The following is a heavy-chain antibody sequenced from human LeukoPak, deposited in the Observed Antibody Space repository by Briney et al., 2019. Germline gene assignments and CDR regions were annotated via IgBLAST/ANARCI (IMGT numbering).Heavy chain of an antibody. CDR1: GGSVSSGSYY. CDR2: IYYSGST. Sequence: PSETLSLTCTVSGGSVSSGSYYWSWIRQPPGKGLEWIGYIYYSGSTNYNPSLKSRVTISVDTSKNQFSLKLSSVTAADTAVYYCARAVDYYDSSGYWAYYFDYWGQGTLVTVSS. CDR3: ARAVDYYDSSGYWAYYFDY. D-gene: IGHD3-22*01. J-gene: IGHJ4*02. V-gene: IGHV4-61*01.